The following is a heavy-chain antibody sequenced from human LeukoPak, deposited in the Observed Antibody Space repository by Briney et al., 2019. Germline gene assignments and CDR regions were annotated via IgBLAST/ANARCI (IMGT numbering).Heavy chain of an antibody. V-gene: IGHV3-23*01. CDR3: AKTRSLMVRGVLDY. Sequence: GGSLRLSCAASGFTFSSYAMSWVRQAPGKGLEWVSAISGSGGSTYYADSVKGRFTISRDNSKNTLYLQMNSLRAEDTAVYFCAKTRSLMVRGVLDYWGQGTLVTVSS. CDR2: ISGSGGST. J-gene: IGHJ4*02. CDR1: GFTFSSYA. D-gene: IGHD3-10*01.